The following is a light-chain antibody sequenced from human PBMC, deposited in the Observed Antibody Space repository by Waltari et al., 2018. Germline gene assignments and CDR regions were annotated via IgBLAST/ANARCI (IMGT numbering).Light chain of an antibody. J-gene: IGLJ2*01. V-gene: IGLV2-14*03. CDR1: SSDVGGYNY. CDR3: SSYTSSSTVV. Sequence: QSALTQPASVSGSPGQSITISCTGTSSDVGGYNYVSWYQQHPGKAPKLMLYDVSHRPSGVSNRSSGSKSGNTASLTISGLQAEDEADYSCSSYTSSSTVVFGGGTKLTVL. CDR2: DVS.